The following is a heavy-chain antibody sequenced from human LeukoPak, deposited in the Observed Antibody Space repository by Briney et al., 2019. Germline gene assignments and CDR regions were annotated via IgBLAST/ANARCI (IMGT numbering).Heavy chain of an antibody. J-gene: IGHJ4*02. D-gene: IGHD6-13*01. V-gene: IGHV1-8*03. CDR2: MNPNSGDT. CDR3: ARELRVAAAGHFDS. Sequence: ASMKVSCKASGYTFTSHDINWVRQATGQGLEWMGWMNPNSGDTGYAQKFQGRVTITRNTSISTAYMELSSLRSEDTAVYFCARELRVAAAGHFDSWGQGTLVTVSS. CDR1: GYTFTSHD.